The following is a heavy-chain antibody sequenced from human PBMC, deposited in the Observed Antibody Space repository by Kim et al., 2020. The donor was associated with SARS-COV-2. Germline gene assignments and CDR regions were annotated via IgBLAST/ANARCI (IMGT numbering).Heavy chain of an antibody. D-gene: IGHD3-10*01. CDR3: ASTAPSYGSGRRPGYYFDY. J-gene: IGHJ4*02. CDR2: ISGSGGST. V-gene: IGHV3-23*01. CDR1: GFTFSSYA. Sequence: GGSLRLSCAASGFTFSSYAMSWVRQAPGKGLEWVSAISGSGGSTYYADSVKGRFTISRDNSKNTLYLQMNSLRAEDTAVYYCASTAPSYGSGRRPGYYFDYWGQGTLVTVSS.